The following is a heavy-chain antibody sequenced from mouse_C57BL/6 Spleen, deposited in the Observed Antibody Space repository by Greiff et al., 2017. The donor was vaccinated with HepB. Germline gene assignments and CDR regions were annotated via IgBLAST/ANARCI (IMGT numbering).Heavy chain of an antibody. CDR1: GYTFTDYE. CDR3: TRSTPDY. Sequence: VQLQQSGAELVRPGASVTLSCKASGYTFTDYEMHWVKQTPVHGLEWIGAIDPETGGTAYNQKFKGMAILTADKSSSTAYMELRSLTSEDSAVYYCTRSTPDYWGQGTTLTVSS. V-gene: IGHV1-15*01. J-gene: IGHJ2*01. CDR2: IDPETGGT. D-gene: IGHD1-1*01.